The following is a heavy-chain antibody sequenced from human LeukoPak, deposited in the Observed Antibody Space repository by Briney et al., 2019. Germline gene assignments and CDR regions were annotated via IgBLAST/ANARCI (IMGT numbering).Heavy chain of an antibody. CDR2: ISAGAVDT. CDR1: GFVFSNYA. V-gene: IGHV3-23*01. Sequence: GGSLRLSCAASGFVFSNYAMTWVRQTPGKGLEWVAAISAGAVDTYYADSVKGRFTISRDNSKNTLFLQMYSLRAEDTAVYYCAKLSLSGRSQSADYWGQGTLVTVSS. D-gene: IGHD3-10*01. J-gene: IGHJ4*02. CDR3: AKLSLSGRSQSADY.